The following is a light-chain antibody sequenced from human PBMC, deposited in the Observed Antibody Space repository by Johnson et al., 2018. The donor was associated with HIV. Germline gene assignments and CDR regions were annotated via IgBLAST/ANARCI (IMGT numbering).Light chain of an antibody. CDR1: SSNIGNNY. V-gene: IGLV1-51*01. J-gene: IGLJ1*01. CDR3: GTWDSSLSANV. CDR2: DNN. Sequence: QSVLTQPPSVSAAPGQKVTISCSGSSSNIGNNYVSWYQQLPGTAPKLLIYDNNKRPSGIPDRFSGSKSGTSATLGITGLQTGDEADYYCGTWDSSLSANVFRNGTKVTVL.